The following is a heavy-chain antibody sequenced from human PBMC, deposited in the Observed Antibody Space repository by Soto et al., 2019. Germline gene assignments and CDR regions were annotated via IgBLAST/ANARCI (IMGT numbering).Heavy chain of an antibody. J-gene: IGHJ4*02. D-gene: IGHD1-1*01. Sequence: SETLSLTCAVYGGSFSGYYWSWIRQPPGKGLEWIGEINHSGSTNYNPSLKSRVTISVDTSKNQFSLKLSSVTAADTAVYYCARWDWNYFDYWGQGTLVTVSS. CDR1: GGSFSGYY. CDR2: INHSGST. V-gene: IGHV4-34*01. CDR3: ARWDWNYFDY.